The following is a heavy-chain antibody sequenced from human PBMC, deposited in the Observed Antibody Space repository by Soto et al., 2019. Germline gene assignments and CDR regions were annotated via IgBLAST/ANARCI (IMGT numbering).Heavy chain of an antibody. D-gene: IGHD3-3*01. Sequence: QLHLVQSGAVVKKPGASVTVSCSASGYPVTAYYMHWVRQAPGRGLEWMGGINPATGAAKYTQTCQGRVTMTRDTSTSTVFMELSGLTSVDTAVFYCARGGGVGVAGSAAFDMWGQGTLVTVSS. V-gene: IGHV1-2*02. J-gene: IGHJ3*02. CDR3: ARGGGVGVAGSAAFDM. CDR2: INPATGAA. CDR1: GYPVTAYY.